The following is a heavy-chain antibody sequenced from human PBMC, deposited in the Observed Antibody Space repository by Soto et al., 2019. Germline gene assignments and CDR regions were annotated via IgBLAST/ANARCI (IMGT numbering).Heavy chain of an antibody. V-gene: IGHV4-59*01. Sequence: QVHLQESGPGLVKPSETLSLTCTVSGGSISSDYWTWIRQPPGERLEWIGYIYYNGNTNYNSSLKSRVTISIDTSKNQFSLKLNSVTAADTALYFCARLAYSSGFTFDYWGRGTLVTVSS. J-gene: IGHJ4*02. D-gene: IGHD5-18*01. CDR3: ARLAYSSGFTFDY. CDR2: IYYNGNT. CDR1: GGSISSDY.